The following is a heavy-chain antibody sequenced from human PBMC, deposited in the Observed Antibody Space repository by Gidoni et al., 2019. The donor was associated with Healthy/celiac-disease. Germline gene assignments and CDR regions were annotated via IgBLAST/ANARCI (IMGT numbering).Heavy chain of an antibody. Sequence: QVHLVESGGGVVQPGRSLRLSCAASGFTFSSYGMHWVRQAPGKGLEWVAVRWYDGSNKYYADSVKGRFTISRDNSKNTLYLQMNSLRAEDTAVYYCASSYYYDSSEGLFGYWGQGTLVTVSS. V-gene: IGHV3-33*01. D-gene: IGHD3-22*01. CDR1: GFTFSSYG. J-gene: IGHJ4*02. CDR2: RWYDGSNK. CDR3: ASSYYYDSSEGLFGY.